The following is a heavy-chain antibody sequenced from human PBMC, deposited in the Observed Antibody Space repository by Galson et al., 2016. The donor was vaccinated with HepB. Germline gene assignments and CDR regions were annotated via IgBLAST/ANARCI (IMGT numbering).Heavy chain of an antibody. CDR1: GSRFSHYA. CDR3: AKARWGWYYFDS. Sequence: SLRLSCAASGSRFSHYAMHWVRQAPGKGLEWLASLSYDANTEHYADSVKGRFTISRDNSKNTLFLQMNSLTTEDTATYFCAKARWGWYYFDSWGQGALVTVSS. CDR2: LSYDANTE. V-gene: IGHV3-30-3*01. D-gene: IGHD2-21*01. J-gene: IGHJ4*02.